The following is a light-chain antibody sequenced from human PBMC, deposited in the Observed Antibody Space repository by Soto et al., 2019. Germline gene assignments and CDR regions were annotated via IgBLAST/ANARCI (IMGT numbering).Light chain of an antibody. CDR2: GAS. CDR3: QQYNNWPPTWT. Sequence: EIVMTQSPATLSVSPGERATLSCRASQSVSSNLAWYQQKPGQAPRLLIYGASTRATGIPARFSGSGSGTEFTLTISSLQSEDLAVYYCQQYNNWPPTWTFGQGPKVDIK. CDR1: QSVSSN. J-gene: IGKJ1*01. V-gene: IGKV3-15*01.